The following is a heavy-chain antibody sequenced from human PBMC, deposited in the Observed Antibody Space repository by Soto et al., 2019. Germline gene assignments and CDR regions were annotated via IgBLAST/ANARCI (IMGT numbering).Heavy chain of an antibody. CDR1: GGSVPSFY. Sequence: QEQLQESGPGLVKPSETLSLTCTVSGGSVPSFYWSWLRQPPGKGLERIGYIYDSGNTNYNPSIKSRVTISADTANNQFSLQLSSVTAADTAVYYCARGRGDYYFDYWGQGTLVTVSS. J-gene: IGHJ4*02. V-gene: IGHV4-59*02. D-gene: IGHD3-16*01. CDR2: IYDSGNT. CDR3: ARGRGDYYFDY.